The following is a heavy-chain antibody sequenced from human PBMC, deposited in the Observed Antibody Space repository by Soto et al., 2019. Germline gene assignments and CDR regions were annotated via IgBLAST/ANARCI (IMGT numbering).Heavy chain of an antibody. CDR3: TRGEVGVGFDD. CDR2: TYYRSKCNY. CDR1: GDSVSSNSSA. V-gene: IGHV6-1*01. D-gene: IGHD3-16*01. Sequence: SQTLSLPCAVPGDSVSSNSSACNVIRQSPSRDVEWRGRTYYRSKCNYEYAVSVKSRITINPDTSKNQFSLQMNSVTREDKAVYYCTRGEVGVGFDDWGQGTLVTFYS. J-gene: IGHJ4*02.